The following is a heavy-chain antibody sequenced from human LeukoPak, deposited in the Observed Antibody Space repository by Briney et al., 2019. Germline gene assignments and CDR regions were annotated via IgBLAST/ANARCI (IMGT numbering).Heavy chain of an antibody. D-gene: IGHD2-21*02. Sequence: GESLKISCKGSGYSFTSYWIGWVRQMPGKGLEWMGIIYPGDSDTRYSPSFQGQVTISADKSISTAYLQWSSLKASDTAMYYCARHARGAYCDGDCSYRDAFDIWRQGTMVTVSS. CDR1: GYSFTSYW. CDR3: ARHARGAYCDGDCSYRDAFDI. J-gene: IGHJ3*02. CDR2: IYPGDSDT. V-gene: IGHV5-51*01.